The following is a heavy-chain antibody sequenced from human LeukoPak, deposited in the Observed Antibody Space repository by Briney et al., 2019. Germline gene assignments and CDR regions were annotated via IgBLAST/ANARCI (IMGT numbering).Heavy chain of an antibody. J-gene: IGHJ6*03. CDR1: GFTFSSYA. D-gene: IGHD1-26*01. Sequence: GGSLRLSCAASGFTFSSYAMHWVRQAPGKGLEWVGRIKSKTDGGTTDYAAPVKGRFTISRDDSKNTLYLQMNSLKTEDTAVHYCTTGNYRGVISYYYYMDVWGKGTTVTVSS. V-gene: IGHV3-15*01. CDR3: TTGNYRGVISYYYYMDV. CDR2: IKSKTDGGTT.